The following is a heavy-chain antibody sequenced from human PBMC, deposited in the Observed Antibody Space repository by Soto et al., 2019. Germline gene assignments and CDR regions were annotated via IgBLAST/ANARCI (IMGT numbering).Heavy chain of an antibody. CDR2: IYYNGVT. CDR3: ARENTAMGGYFDY. Sequence: QVQMQESGPGLVRPSQTLSLSCAVSGASLTSGDYYWNWIRQSPGKGLEWIGYIYYNGVTYYNPSLEGRVTFSLDTSMNHFSLKMTSATAAYTAVYFCARENTAMGGYFDYWGPGSLVTVSS. J-gene: IGHJ4*02. D-gene: IGHD5-18*01. CDR1: GASLTSGDYY. V-gene: IGHV4-30-4*01.